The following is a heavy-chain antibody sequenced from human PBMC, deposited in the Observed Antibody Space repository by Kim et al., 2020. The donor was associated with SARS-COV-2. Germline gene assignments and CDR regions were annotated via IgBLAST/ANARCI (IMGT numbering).Heavy chain of an antibody. V-gene: IGHV4-39*01. D-gene: IGHD6-6*01. Sequence: LKSRVTIAVDTSKNQFYLKLRSVTAADTAVYYCARRLSIAARPWYFDLWGRGTLVTVSS. CDR3: ARRLSIAARPWYFDL. J-gene: IGHJ2*01.